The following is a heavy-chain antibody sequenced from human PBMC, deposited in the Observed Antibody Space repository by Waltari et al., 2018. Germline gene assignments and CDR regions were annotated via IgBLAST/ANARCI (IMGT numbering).Heavy chain of an antibody. CDR3: ASSGSSSWEDWYFDL. CDR1: GGSISSHY. V-gene: IGHV4-59*11. Sequence: QVRLQESGPGLVKPSETLSLTCTVSGGSISSHYWSWIRQPPGKGLEWIGYIYYSGSTNYNPSLKSRVTISVDTSKNQFSLKLSSVTAADTAVYYCASSGSSSWEDWYFDLWGRGTLVTVSS. J-gene: IGHJ2*01. CDR2: IYYSGST. D-gene: IGHD6-13*01.